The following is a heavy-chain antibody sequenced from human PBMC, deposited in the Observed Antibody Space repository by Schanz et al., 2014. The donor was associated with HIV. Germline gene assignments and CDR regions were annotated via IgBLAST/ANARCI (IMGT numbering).Heavy chain of an antibody. J-gene: IGHJ6*02. D-gene: IGHD3-10*01. CDR3: AKAGGGPSPSYYGMDV. V-gene: IGHV3-30-3*01. CDR1: GFSFDMNA. CDR2: ISYDGSNK. Sequence: QVQLVESGGGVVQPGRSLRLSCAASGFSFDMNAMHWVRQAPGKGLEWVAVISYDGSNKNYADSVKGRFTISRDNSKNTLYLQMNSLRAEDTAVYYCAKAGGGPSPSYYGMDVWGQGTTVTVSS.